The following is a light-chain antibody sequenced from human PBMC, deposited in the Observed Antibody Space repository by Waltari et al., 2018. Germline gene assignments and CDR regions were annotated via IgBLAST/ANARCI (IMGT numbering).Light chain of an antibody. CDR3: QLWESGSDRVV. CDR2: YDS. Sequence: SYVLTQPPSVSVAPEQAARITCGGNSIGSRSVHWYQQKPGQAPVLVIYYDSDRPSGIPERISGSKSGNTATLTISRVEAGDEAAYYCQLWESGSDRVVFGGGTKLTVL. J-gene: IGLJ2*01. V-gene: IGLV3-21*01. CDR1: SIGSRS.